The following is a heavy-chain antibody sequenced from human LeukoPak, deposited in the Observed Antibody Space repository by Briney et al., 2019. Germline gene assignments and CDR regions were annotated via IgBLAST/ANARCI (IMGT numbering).Heavy chain of an antibody. D-gene: IGHD2-15*01. CDR1: GGSVSSGSYY. CDR2: IYYSGST. V-gene: IGHV4-61*01. J-gene: IGHJ5*02. CDR3: ARPLGYCSGGSCYPQNWFDP. Sequence: SETLSLTCTVSGGSVSSGSYYWSWIRQPPGKGLEWIGYIYYSGSTNYNPSLKSRVTISVDTSKNQFSLKLSFVTAADTAVYYCARPLGYCSGGSCYPQNWFDPWGQGTLVTVSS.